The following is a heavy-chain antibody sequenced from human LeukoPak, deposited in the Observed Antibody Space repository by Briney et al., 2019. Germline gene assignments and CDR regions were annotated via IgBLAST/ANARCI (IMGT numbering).Heavy chain of an antibody. CDR3: ARHEVDSYGYYFDY. J-gene: IGHJ4*02. Sequence: PSETLSLTCTVSGGSMSSNYWSWIRQPPGKGLEWIGYIYYSGSTNYNPSLKSRVTISVDTSKNQFSLKLSSVTAADTAVYYCARHEVDSYGYYFDYWGQGALVTVSS. D-gene: IGHD5-18*01. CDR2: IYYSGST. CDR1: GGSMSSNY. V-gene: IGHV4-59*08.